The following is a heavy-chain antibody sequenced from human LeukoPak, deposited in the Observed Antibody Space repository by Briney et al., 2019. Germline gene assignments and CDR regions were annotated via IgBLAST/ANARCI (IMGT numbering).Heavy chain of an antibody. CDR1: GYTFTSYY. J-gene: IGHJ4*02. CDR2: INPAGGST. Sequence: GASVTVSCTASGYTFTSYYIHWVRQAPGQGLEWMGIINPAGGSTTYAQKFQGSRLTMTRDTSTSTVYMELSSLRSEDTAVYYCARGRGVHDSHTYDYFDYWGQGSLVTVSS. V-gene: IGHV1-46*01. CDR3: ARGRGVHDSHTYDYFDY. D-gene: IGHD3-22*01.